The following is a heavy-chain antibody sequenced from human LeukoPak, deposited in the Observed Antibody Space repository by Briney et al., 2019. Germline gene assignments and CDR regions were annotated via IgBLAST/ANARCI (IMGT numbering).Heavy chain of an antibody. Sequence: GGSLRLSCAASGFTFHNNWMSWVRQAPGKGLEWVANINQDGSEKNYVDSVKGRFTISRDNAKNTLYLQMNSLRAEDTAVYYCARGRGPYGWFDPWGQGTLVTVSS. V-gene: IGHV3-7*01. D-gene: IGHD3-10*01. CDR2: INQDGSEK. CDR1: GFTFHNNW. J-gene: IGHJ5*02. CDR3: ARGRGPYGWFDP.